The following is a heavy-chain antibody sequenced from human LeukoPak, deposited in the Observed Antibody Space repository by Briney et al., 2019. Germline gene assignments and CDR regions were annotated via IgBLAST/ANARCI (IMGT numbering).Heavy chain of an antibody. CDR3: ARLYYYDSSGYYSPRGDY. D-gene: IGHD3-22*01. CDR2: ISGSGGST. V-gene: IGHV3-23*01. Sequence: PGGSLRLSCAASGFTFSSYAMSWVRQAPGKGLEWVSAISGSGGSTYYADSVKGRFTISRDNAKNSLYLQMNSLRAEDTAVYYCARLYYYDSSGYYSPRGDYWGQGTLVTVSS. CDR1: GFTFSSYA. J-gene: IGHJ4*02.